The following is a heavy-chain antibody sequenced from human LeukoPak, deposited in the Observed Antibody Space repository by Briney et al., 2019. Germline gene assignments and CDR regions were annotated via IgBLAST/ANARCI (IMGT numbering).Heavy chain of an antibody. D-gene: IGHD5-12*01. CDR3: ATSGYGVAFDI. J-gene: IGHJ3*02. Sequence: PGGSLRLSCAASGFSVSSNYMSWVRQAPGKGLEWVSVIYSGGSTYYADSVKGRFTISRDNSKNTLYLQMSSLRAEDTAVYYCATSGYGVAFDIWGQGTMVTVSS. CDR1: GFSVSSNY. CDR2: IYSGGST. V-gene: IGHV3-53*01.